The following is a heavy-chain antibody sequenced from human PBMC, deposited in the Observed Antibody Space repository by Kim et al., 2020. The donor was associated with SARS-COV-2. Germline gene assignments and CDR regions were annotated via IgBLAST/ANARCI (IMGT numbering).Heavy chain of an antibody. V-gene: IGHV3-11*01. Sequence: GGSLRLSCEASGFRFSDYDMSWIRQAPGKGLEWVAYINGDGSCMKCADSVNGRFSISRDNANKSLSLQMNSLTPEDTAVYYCVREPSNWGQGTRVTGSS. J-gene: IGHJ4*02. CDR3: VREPSN. CDR1: GFRFSDYD. CDR2: INGDGSCM. D-gene: IGHD6-6*01.